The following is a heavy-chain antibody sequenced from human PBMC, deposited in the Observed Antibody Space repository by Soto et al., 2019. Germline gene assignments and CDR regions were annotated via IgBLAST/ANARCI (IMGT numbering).Heavy chain of an antibody. CDR2: IIPILDIS. J-gene: IGHJ5*02. CDR1: GGTFSSYT. Sequence: QVQLVQSGAAVKKPGSSVKVSCTASGGTFSSYTISWVRQAPGQGLEWMGGIIPILDISNYAQKFQGRVTITADKSTSTAYMELSRLRCDDTAVYYWAREKGIAAAGTKSWGAGTPGTVSS. V-gene: IGHV1-69*08. D-gene: IGHD6-13*01. CDR3: AREKGIAAAGTKS.